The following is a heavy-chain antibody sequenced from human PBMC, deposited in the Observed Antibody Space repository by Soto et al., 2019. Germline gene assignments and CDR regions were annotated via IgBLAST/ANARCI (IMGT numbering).Heavy chain of an antibody. D-gene: IGHD3-3*01. V-gene: IGHV4-4*02. J-gene: IGHJ5*02. Sequence: QVQLQESGPGLVKPSGTLSLACAVSGDSVSSNNWWSWVRQPPGKGLEWIGEIYPGVTTNYNPSLKRRVTISLDKSNTQFSLELSSVTAADTAVYYCARGSTWRVDPWGQGTLVTVSS. CDR2: IYPGVTT. CDR3: ARGSTWRVDP. CDR1: GDSVSSNNW.